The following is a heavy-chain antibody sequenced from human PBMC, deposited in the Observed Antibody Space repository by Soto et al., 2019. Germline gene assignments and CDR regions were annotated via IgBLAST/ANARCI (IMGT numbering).Heavy chain of an antibody. CDR3: AKNVWVGRDYYYYYGMDV. V-gene: IGHV3-30*18. J-gene: IGHJ6*02. Sequence: QVQLVESGGGVVQPGRSLRLSCAASGFNFDSYAMHWVRQAPGKGLEWVAVISSGGTFTYYGDSGKGRFTISRENSKSTMYLEVTSLISEDTAVYYCAKNVWVGRDYYYYYGMDVWGQGTTVTVSS. CDR2: ISSGGTFT. D-gene: IGHD3-16*01. CDR1: GFNFDSYA.